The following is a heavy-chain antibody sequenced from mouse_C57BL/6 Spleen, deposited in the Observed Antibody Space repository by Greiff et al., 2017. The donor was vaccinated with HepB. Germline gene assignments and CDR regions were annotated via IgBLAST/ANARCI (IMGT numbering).Heavy chain of an antibody. V-gene: IGHV1-77*01. Sequence: QVQLQQSGAELVKPGASVKISCKASGYTFTDYYINWVKQRPGQGLEWIGKIGPGSGSTYYNEKFKGKATLTADKSSSTAYMQLSSLTSEDSAVYFCARGDIEGYGNYVDYYYYFDYWGQGTTLTVSS. CDR2: IGPGSGST. CDR1: GYTFTDYY. CDR3: ARGDIEGYGNYVDYYYYFDY. J-gene: IGHJ2*01. D-gene: IGHD2-1*01.